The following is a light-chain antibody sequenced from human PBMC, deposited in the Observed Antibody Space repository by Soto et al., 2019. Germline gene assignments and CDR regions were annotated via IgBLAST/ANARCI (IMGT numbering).Light chain of an antibody. Sequence: QLVLTQSPSASASLGASVKLTCTLSSGHSNYVIAWHQQQPEKGPRYLMKLNSDGSHSKGDGIPDRFSGSSSWAERYLTISSLQSEDEADYYCQTWDTGIRVFGGGTKLTVL. CDR3: QTWDTGIRV. CDR2: LNSDGSH. J-gene: IGLJ2*01. CDR1: SGHSNYV. V-gene: IGLV4-69*01.